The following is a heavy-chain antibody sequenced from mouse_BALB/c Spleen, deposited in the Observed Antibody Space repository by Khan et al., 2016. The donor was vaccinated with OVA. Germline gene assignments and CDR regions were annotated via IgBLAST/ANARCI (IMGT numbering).Heavy chain of an antibody. Sequence: VQLQESGAELVRPGTSVKLSCKTSGYIFTSYWIHWVKQRSGQGLEWIGRIYPGTDNIYYNEKFKDKATLTADKSSSTAYMQLSSLKSEDSDVYFCAREEAVYHFDHWGQGTILKVSS. D-gene: IGHD3-3*01. V-gene: IGHV1S132*01. CDR2: IYPGTDNI. J-gene: IGHJ2*01. CDR3: AREEAVYHFDH. CDR1: GYIFTSYW.